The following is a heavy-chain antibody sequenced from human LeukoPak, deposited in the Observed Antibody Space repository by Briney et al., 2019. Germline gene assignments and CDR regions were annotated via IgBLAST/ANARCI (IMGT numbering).Heavy chain of an antibody. CDR3: ARDMGGYSYATRTNNWFDP. CDR1: GYSITSGYY. D-gene: IGHD5-18*01. Sequence: PSETLSLTCTVSGYSITSGYYWGWIRQPPGKGLEWIGSIYHSGSTFYNPSLKSRVTISVDTSKNQFSLKLSSVTAADTAVYYCARDMGGYSYATRTNNWFDPWGQGTLVTVSS. V-gene: IGHV4-38-2*02. J-gene: IGHJ5*02. CDR2: IYHSGST.